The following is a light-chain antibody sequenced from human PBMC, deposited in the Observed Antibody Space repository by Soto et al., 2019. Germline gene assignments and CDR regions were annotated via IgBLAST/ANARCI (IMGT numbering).Light chain of an antibody. CDR2: AAS. J-gene: IGKJ3*01. CDR1: QGISSY. V-gene: IGKV1-9*01. CDR3: QQLNSKGFT. Sequence: DIQLTQSPSFLSASVGDRATITCRASQGISSYLAWYQQKPGKAPKLLIYAASTLQSGVPSRFSGSGSGTEFTLTISSLQPEDFATYYCQQLNSKGFTFGPGTKVDIK.